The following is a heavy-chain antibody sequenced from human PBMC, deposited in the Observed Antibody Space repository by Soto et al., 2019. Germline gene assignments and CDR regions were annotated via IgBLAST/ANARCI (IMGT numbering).Heavy chain of an antibody. Sequence: SERLSLAWAVDGGSFAGYYCSWLRQPHGKGLEWIGEINHSGSPNYNPSLKSRVTISVDTSKNQFSLKMTSVTAADTAVYYCATANWSHHYFDPWGQGTLVTVSS. J-gene: IGHJ5*02. CDR2: INHSGSP. D-gene: IGHD1-1*01. CDR3: ATANWSHHYFDP. CDR1: GGSFAGYY. V-gene: IGHV4-34*01.